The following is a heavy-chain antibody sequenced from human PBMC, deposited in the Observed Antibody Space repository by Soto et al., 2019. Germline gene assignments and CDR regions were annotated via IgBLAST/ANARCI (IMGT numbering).Heavy chain of an antibody. Sequence: ASVKVSCKASGYTYTSYALHWVCQAPGQRLEWMGWINAGNCNTKYSQNFQGIVTITSDTSASTAYMELSSLRSEDTAVYYCAREGGPYSGYDFFDYWGQGTLVTVSS. CDR1: GYTYTSYA. CDR2: INAGNCNT. V-gene: IGHV1-3*01. J-gene: IGHJ4*02. D-gene: IGHD5-12*01. CDR3: AREGGPYSGYDFFDY.